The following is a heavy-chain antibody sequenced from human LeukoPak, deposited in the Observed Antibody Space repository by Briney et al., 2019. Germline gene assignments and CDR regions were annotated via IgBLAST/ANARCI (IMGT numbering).Heavy chain of an antibody. D-gene: IGHD1-26*01. J-gene: IGHJ4*02. Sequence: VASVKVSCKASGYTFTGYYIHWVRQVSGQGLEWMGWINPTSGGTNYAQKFQGRVTMTRDTSISTAYMDLSRLTSDDTAVFYCVRFSGSSNFDSWGQGTLVTVSS. CDR1: GYTFTGYY. CDR2: INPTSGGT. V-gene: IGHV1-2*02. CDR3: VRFSGSSNFDS.